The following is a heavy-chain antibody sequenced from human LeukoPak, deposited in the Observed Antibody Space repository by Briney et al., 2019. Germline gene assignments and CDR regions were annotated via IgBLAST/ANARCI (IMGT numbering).Heavy chain of an antibody. V-gene: IGHV3-23*01. J-gene: IGHJ4*02. Sequence: GGSLSLSCEASGFTFTTHALSWVRHAPEEGLEWVAAIGGSGRSPFYGDSVKGRFTISRDNSTNTMYLQMTSLRAEDTAVYYCAKDLRVAGPLTTDYWGQGTLVTVSS. CDR2: IGGSGRSP. D-gene: IGHD6-19*01. CDR3: AKDLRVAGPLTTDY. CDR1: GFTFTTHA.